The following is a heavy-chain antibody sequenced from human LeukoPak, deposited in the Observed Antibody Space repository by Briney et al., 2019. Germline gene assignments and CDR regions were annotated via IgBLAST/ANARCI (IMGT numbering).Heavy chain of an antibody. V-gene: IGHV3-64*02. D-gene: IGHD2-2*01. J-gene: IGHJ3*01. Sequence: GGSLRLSCAASGFTFSRYVMHWVRQAPGKGLEYVSAISHNGLSTYYVDSVKGRFTISRDNSKSMLYLHMGSLRVEDLAVYYCASRTDCTSTNCPSAFDLWGQGTMVIVSS. CDR3: ASRTDCTSTNCPSAFDL. CDR1: GFTFSRYV. CDR2: ISHNGLST.